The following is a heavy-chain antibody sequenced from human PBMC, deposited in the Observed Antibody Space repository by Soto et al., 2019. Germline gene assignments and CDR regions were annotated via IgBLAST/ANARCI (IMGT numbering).Heavy chain of an antibody. Sequence: SVKVSCKASGGTFSSYTMSWVRQAPGQGLEWMGGIVPIFGTTTYAHKFQGRVTITADESTSTVYMELSSLRGEDTAVYYCARGALTTLAYYYGMDVWGQGTTVTVSS. J-gene: IGHJ6*02. CDR1: GGTFSSYT. CDR2: IVPIFGTT. V-gene: IGHV1-69*13. CDR3: ARGALTTLAYYYGMDV. D-gene: IGHD4-4*01.